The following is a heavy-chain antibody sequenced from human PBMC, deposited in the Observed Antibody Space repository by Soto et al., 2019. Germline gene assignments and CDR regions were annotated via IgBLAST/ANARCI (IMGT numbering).Heavy chain of an antibody. D-gene: IGHD2-2*01. CDR2: ISGSGGST. J-gene: IGHJ6*02. CDR1: GFTFSSYA. CDR3: AQDIVLVPAAGPDYYYYGMDV. Sequence: GGSLRLSCAASGFTFSSYAMSWVRQAPGKGLEWVSAISGSGGSTYYADSVKGRFTISRDNSKNTLYLQMNSLRAEDTAVYYCAQDIVLVPAAGPDYYYYGMDVWGQGTTVTVPS. V-gene: IGHV3-23*01.